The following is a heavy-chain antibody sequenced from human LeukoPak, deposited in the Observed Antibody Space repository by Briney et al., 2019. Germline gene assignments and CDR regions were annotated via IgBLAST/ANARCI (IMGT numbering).Heavy chain of an antibody. CDR2: IYYSGST. D-gene: IGHD6-19*01. CDR3: ARVSRIAVAGLFDY. J-gene: IGHJ4*02. CDR1: GGSISSYY. Sequence: SETLSLTCTVSGGSISSYYWSWIRQPPGKGLEWVGYIYYSGSTNYNPSLKSRVTISVDTSKNQFSLKLSSVTAADAAVYYCARVSRIAVAGLFDYWGQGTLVTVSS. V-gene: IGHV4-59*01.